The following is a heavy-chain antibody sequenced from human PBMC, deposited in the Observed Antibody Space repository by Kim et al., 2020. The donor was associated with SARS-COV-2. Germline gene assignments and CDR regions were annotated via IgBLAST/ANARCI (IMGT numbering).Heavy chain of an antibody. CDR3: AREESMVRGYGMDV. V-gene: IGHV1-2*04. J-gene: IGHJ6*02. Sequence: ASVKVSCKASGYTFTGYYMHWVRQAPGQGLEWMGWINPNSGGTNYAQKFQGWVTMTRDTSISTAYMELSRLRSDDTAVYYCAREESMVRGYGMDVWGQGTTVTVSS. CDR1: GYTFTGYY. D-gene: IGHD3-10*01. CDR2: INPNSGGT.